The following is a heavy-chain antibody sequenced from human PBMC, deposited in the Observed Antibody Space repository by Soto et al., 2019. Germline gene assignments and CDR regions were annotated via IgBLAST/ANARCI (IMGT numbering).Heavy chain of an antibody. CDR2: IYYSGST. V-gene: IGHV4-59*01. Sequence: QVQLQESGPGLVKPSETLSLTCTVSGGSISSYYWSWIRQPPGKGLEWIGYIYYSGSTNYNPSLKSRVTISVDTYKNQFSLKLSSVTAADTAVYYCARDEGVYNWNDVGWFDPWGQGTLVTVSS. J-gene: IGHJ5*02. D-gene: IGHD1-20*01. CDR1: GGSISSYY. CDR3: ARDEGVYNWNDVGWFDP.